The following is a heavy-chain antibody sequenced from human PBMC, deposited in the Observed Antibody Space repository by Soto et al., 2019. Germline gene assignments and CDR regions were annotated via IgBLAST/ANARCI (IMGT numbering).Heavy chain of an antibody. D-gene: IGHD3-3*01. J-gene: IGHJ4*02. CDR2: LSGNSGTT. CDR3: AKGSKFTIFSPNDY. V-gene: IGHV3-23*01. CDR1: GFTFSTYA. Sequence: EVHLLESGGGLVQPGGSLRLSCAASGFTFSTYAMTWVRQAPGKGLEWVSALSGNSGTTYSADSVKGRFTISRDNSRNTLYLQMSSLRAEDTALYYCAKGSKFTIFSPNDYWSQGTLVTVSS.